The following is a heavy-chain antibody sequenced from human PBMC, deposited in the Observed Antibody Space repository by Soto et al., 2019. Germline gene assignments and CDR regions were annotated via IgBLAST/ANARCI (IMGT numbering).Heavy chain of an antibody. D-gene: IGHD6-19*01. J-gene: IGHJ4*02. CDR3: ARSWQWLPRHYFDY. V-gene: IGHV4-34*01. CDR2: INHSGST. CDR1: GGSFSGYY. Sequence: SETLSLTCAVYGGSFSGYYWSWIRQPPGKGLEWIGEINHSGSTNYNPSLKSRVTISVDTSKNQFSLKLSSVTAADTAVYYCARSWQWLPRHYFDYWGQGTLVTVSS.